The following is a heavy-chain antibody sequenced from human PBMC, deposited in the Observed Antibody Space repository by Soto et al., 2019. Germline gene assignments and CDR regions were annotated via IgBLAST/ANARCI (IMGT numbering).Heavy chain of an antibody. CDR3: ANGYSYGRIPSSFDY. V-gene: IGHV1-69*13. Sequence: ASVKVSCKASGGTFSSYAISWVRQAPGQGLEWMGGIIPIFGTANYAQKFQGRVTITADESTSTAYMELSSLRSEDTAVYYCANGYSYGRIPSSFDYWGQGTLVTVSS. CDR2: IIPIFGTA. CDR1: GGTFSSYA. D-gene: IGHD5-18*01. J-gene: IGHJ4*02.